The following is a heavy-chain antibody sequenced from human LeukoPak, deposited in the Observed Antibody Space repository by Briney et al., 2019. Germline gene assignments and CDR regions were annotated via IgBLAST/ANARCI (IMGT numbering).Heavy chain of an antibody. CDR2: INSDGSST. CDR3: ARGLGGSYYAVDAFDI. D-gene: IGHD1-26*01. Sequence: PGGSLRLSCAASGFTFSSYWMHRVRQAPGKGLVWVSRINSDGSSTSYADSVKGRFTISRDNAKNTLYLQMNSLRAEDTAVYYCARGLGGSYYAVDAFDIWGQGTMVTVSS. V-gene: IGHV3-74*01. J-gene: IGHJ3*02. CDR1: GFTFSSYW.